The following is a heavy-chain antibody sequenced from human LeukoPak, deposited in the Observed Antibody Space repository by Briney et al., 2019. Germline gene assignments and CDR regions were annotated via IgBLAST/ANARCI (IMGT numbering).Heavy chain of an antibody. J-gene: IGHJ4*02. CDR3: AKSPYDSSSYSFDY. D-gene: IGHD3-22*01. CDR1: GFTFSSYA. V-gene: IGHV3-23*01. Sequence: PGGSLRLSCAASGFTFSSYAMSWVRQAPGKGLEWVSAISGSGDSTYYADSEKGRFTISRDNSKHMLYLQMSSLRAEDTAVYYCAKSPYDSSSYSFDYWGQGTLVTVSS. CDR2: ISGSGDST.